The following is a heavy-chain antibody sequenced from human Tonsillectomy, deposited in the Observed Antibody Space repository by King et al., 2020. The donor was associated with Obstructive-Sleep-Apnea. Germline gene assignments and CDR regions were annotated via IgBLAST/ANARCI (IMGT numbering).Heavy chain of an antibody. CDR2: INHSGST. CDR1: GGSFSGYY. Sequence: VQLQQWGAGLLKPSETLSLTCAVYGGSFSGYYWSWIRQPPGKGLEWIGEINHSGSTNYNPSLKSRVTISVDTSKNQFSLKLGSVTAADTAVYYCARAPCLRGTNGVCLQDYWGQGTLVTVSS. V-gene: IGHV4-34*01. D-gene: IGHD2-8*01. CDR3: ARAPCLRGTNGVCLQDY. J-gene: IGHJ4*02.